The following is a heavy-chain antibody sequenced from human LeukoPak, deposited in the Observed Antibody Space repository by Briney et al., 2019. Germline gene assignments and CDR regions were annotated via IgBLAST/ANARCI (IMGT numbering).Heavy chain of an antibody. CDR2: ISGSGGST. Sequence: GGSLRLSCAASGFTFSSDAMSWVRQAPGKGLEWVSAISGSGGSTYYADSVKGRFTISRDNAKNSLYLQMNSLRAEDTAVYYCARSLTMVRGVIIDDAFDIWGQGTMVTVSS. CDR3: ARSLTMVRGVIIDDAFDI. J-gene: IGHJ3*02. CDR1: GFTFSSDA. V-gene: IGHV3-23*01. D-gene: IGHD3-10*01.